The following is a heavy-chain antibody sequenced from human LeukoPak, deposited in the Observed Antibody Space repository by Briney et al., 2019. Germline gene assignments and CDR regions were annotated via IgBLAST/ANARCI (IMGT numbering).Heavy chain of an antibody. V-gene: IGHV3-7*01. Sequence: GESLRLSCATSGFTFSDSWMSWFRQAPGKGLEWVAITNQDGSVRFYVDSVKGRFTISRDNAKNSLYLYMNSLRVEDTAVYSCARASRSTSSECWGQGILVTVSS. D-gene: IGHD6-6*01. CDR2: TNQDGSVR. CDR1: GFTFSDSW. J-gene: IGHJ4*02. CDR3: ARASRSTSSEC.